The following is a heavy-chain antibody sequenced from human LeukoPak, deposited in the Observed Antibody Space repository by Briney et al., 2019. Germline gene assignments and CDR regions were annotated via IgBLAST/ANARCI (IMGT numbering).Heavy chain of an antibody. CDR3: ARGMGPGRDAFDI. V-gene: IGHV3-48*02. J-gene: IGHJ3*02. D-gene: IGHD1-14*01. Sequence: TGGSLRLSCAASGFTFSTYTMNWVRQAPGKGLEWVSYISSSSNTIYYGDSVQGRFTISRDNAKNSLYLQMSSPRDEDTAVYYCARGMGPGRDAFDIWGQGTMVTVSS. CDR1: GFTFSTYT. CDR2: ISSSSNTI.